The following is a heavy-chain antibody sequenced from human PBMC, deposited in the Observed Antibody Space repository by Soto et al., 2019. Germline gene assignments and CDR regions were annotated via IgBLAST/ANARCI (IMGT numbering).Heavy chain of an antibody. D-gene: IGHD4-17*01. J-gene: IGHJ2*01. CDR3: ARPDFGDDWYFDL. CDR1: GGTFSSHT. CDR2: IIPALGTA. V-gene: IGHV1-69*08. Sequence: QDQLVQSGAEVKKPGSSVKVSCKASGGTFSSHTFSWVQQAPGQGLEWMGRIIPALGTATYAQKFQGRVTITADESATTVYMELNSLRSEDTAVYYCARPDFGDDWYFDLWARGTLVTVSS.